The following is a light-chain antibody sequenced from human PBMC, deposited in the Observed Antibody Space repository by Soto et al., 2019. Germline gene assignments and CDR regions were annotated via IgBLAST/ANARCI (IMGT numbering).Light chain of an antibody. V-gene: IGLV1-40*01. CDR2: GNS. CDR1: TSNMGAGYD. J-gene: IGLJ1*01. CDR3: QSYDRSLSGYV. Sequence: QCFLRQPRSLHVAPGQRVTISCTGSTSNMGAGYDVHWYQQLPGTAPKRLIYGNSNRPSGVPDRFSGSKSGTSASRAITGLQAEDEVDYSCQSYDRSLSGYVFGTGTKVNVL.